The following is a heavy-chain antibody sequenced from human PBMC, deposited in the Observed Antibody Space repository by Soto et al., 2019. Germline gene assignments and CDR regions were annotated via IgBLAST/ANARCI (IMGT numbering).Heavy chain of an antibody. CDR2: IYPADSDT. J-gene: IGHJ5*02. CDR1: GYIFTNYL. D-gene: IGHD6-13*01. V-gene: IGHV5-51*01. Sequence: GESLKISCRGSGYIFTNYLIGWVRQMPGKGPEWMGIIYPADSDTRYSPSFQGQVTISADKSIRTAYLQWSSLKASDTAMYYCARHRQQSTGWFDPRGQGTLVTVSS. CDR3: ARHRQQSTGWFDP.